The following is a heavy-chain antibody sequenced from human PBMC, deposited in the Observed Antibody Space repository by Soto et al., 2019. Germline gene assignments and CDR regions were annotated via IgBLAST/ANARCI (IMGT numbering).Heavy chain of an antibody. J-gene: IGHJ6*03. CDR1: GYTFTSYD. Sequence: ASVTVSCTASGYTFTSYDINWVRQATGQGLEWMGWMNPNSGNTGYAQKFQGRVTMTRNTSISTAYMELSSLRSEDTAVYYCARKDIVVVPAAMGRYYYYYMDVWGKGTTVTVSS. CDR2: MNPNSGNT. CDR3: ARKDIVVVPAAMGRYYYYYMDV. V-gene: IGHV1-8*01. D-gene: IGHD2-2*01.